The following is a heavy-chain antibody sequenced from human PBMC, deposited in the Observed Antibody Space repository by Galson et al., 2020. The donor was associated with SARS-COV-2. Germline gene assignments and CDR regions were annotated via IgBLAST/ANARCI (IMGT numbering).Heavy chain of an antibody. D-gene: IGHD2-15*01. V-gene: IGHV3-23*01. CDR1: EFTFSTYA. CDR2: ISGTGYST. CDR3: AKDGGVGKEYCSGGSCHSFDY. Sequence: GGSLRLSCAVSEFTFSTYAMSWVRQAPGKGLEWVSGISGTGYSTYYADSVKGRFTISRDNAKNTLYLQMNSLRAEDTAVYYCAKDGGVGKEYCSGGSCHSFDYWGQGTLVTVSS. J-gene: IGHJ4*02.